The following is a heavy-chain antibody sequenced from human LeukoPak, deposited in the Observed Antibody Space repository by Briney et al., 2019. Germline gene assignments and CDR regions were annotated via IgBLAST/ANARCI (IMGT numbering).Heavy chain of an antibody. CDR1: GYTFTGYY. CDR2: INPNSGGT. CDR3: ARASSGWPAYYFDY. D-gene: IGHD6-25*01. J-gene: IGHJ4*02. V-gene: IGHV1-2*02. Sequence: ASVKVSCKASGYTFTGYYIHWVRQAPGQGLEWMGWINPNSGGTNYAQKFQGRVTMTRDTSISTAYIELSRLRSDDTAVYYCARASSGWPAYYFDYWGQGTLVTVSS.